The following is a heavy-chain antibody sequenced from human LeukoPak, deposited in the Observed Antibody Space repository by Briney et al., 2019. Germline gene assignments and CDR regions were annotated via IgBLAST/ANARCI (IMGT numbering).Heavy chain of an antibody. Sequence: SETLSLSCTVSGNSISSGDNYWSWIRQPAGKGLEWIGSIHYSGSTYYNPSLKSRVTISVDTSKNQFSLKLSSVTAADTAVYYCAGWDTSGYYYGAEYFQHWGQGTLVTVSS. CDR3: AGWDTSGYYYGAEYFQH. CDR1: GNSISSGDNY. CDR2: IHYSGST. D-gene: IGHD3-22*01. V-gene: IGHV4-39*07. J-gene: IGHJ1*01.